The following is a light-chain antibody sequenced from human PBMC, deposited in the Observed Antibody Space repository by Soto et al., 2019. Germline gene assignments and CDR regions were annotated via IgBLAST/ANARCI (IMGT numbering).Light chain of an antibody. CDR1: QSISSW. Sequence: IQMTQSPSTLSASVGDRGTSTCRASQSISSWLAWYQQKPGKAPKLLIYDASSLESRVPSRFSGSGSGTEFTLTISSLQPDDFATYYCQQYNSYSFGQGTKVDIK. J-gene: IGKJ1*01. CDR3: QQYNSYS. V-gene: IGKV1-5*01. CDR2: DAS.